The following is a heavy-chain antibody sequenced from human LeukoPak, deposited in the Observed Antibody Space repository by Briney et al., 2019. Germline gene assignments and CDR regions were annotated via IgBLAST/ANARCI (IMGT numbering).Heavy chain of an antibody. J-gene: IGHJ4*02. D-gene: IGHD6-13*01. Sequence: PSETLSLTCTVSSGSFTHYYWSWVRQPAGKGLEWIGRIYMSGITNYNPSLKSRVTMSVDTSKNQFSLKVRSVTAADTAIYYCTRGRIAGVFDYWGQGALVTVSS. V-gene: IGHV4-4*07. CDR2: IYMSGIT. CDR3: TRGRIAGVFDY. CDR1: SGSFTHYY.